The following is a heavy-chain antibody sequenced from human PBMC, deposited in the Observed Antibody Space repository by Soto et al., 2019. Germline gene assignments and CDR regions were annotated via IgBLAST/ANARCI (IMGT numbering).Heavy chain of an antibody. CDR3: ARGNDYYDSSGYQFDY. CDR1: GGTFSSYA. CDR2: IIPIFGTA. Sequence: SVKVSCQASGGTFSSYAISWVRQAPGQGLEWMGGIIPIFGTANYAQKFQGRVTITADESTSTAYMELSSLRSEDTAVYYCARGNDYYDSSGYQFDYWGQGTLVTVSS. D-gene: IGHD3-22*01. J-gene: IGHJ4*02. V-gene: IGHV1-69*13.